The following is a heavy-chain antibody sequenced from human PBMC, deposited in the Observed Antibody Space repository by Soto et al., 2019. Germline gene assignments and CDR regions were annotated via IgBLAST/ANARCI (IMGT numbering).Heavy chain of an antibody. CDR3: FRGGVTSRTFDY. CDR1: GYIIKNYW. J-gene: IGHJ4*02. D-gene: IGHD3-16*01. Sequence: GESLKISCQASGYIIKNYWIGWVRQMPGQGLEWMGIIFPDDSDTRYSPSFQCHVTISVDKSISTAYVQWSSLKASDSAIYYCFRGGVTSRTFDYWGQGTLVTVSS. V-gene: IGHV5-51*01. CDR2: IFPDDSDT.